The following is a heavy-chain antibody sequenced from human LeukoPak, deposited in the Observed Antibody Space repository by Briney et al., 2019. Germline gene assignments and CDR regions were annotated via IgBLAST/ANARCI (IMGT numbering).Heavy chain of an antibody. D-gene: IGHD3-9*01. CDR1: GFTFSGYA. V-gene: IGHV3-23*01. J-gene: IGHJ4*02. Sequence: GGSLRLSCAASGFTFSGYAMSWVRQAPGKGLEWVSAISGSGGSTYYADSVKGRFTISRDNSKNTLYLQMNSLRAEDTAVYYCAKSVTAYYNVGCDYWGQGTLVTVSS. CDR2: ISGSGGST. CDR3: AKSVTAYYNVGCDY.